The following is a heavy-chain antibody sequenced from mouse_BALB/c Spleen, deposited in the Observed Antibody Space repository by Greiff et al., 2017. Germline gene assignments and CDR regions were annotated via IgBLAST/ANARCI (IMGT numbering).Heavy chain of an antibody. CDR2: ISSGSSTI. CDR3: ARSTTVVPYYFDY. Sequence: EVKVVESGGGLVQPGGSRKLSCAASGFTFSSFGMHWVRQAPEKGLEWVAYISSGSSTIYYADTVKGRFTISRDNPKNTLFLQMTSLRSEDTAMYYCARSTTVVPYYFDYWGQGTTLTVSS. V-gene: IGHV5-17*02. CDR1: GFTFSSFG. J-gene: IGHJ2*01. D-gene: IGHD1-1*01.